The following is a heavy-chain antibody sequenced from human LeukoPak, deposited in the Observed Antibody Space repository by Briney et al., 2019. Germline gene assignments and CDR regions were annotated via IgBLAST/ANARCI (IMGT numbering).Heavy chain of an antibody. CDR1: GYTFTSYG. Sequence: ASVKVSCKASGYTFTSYGISWVRQAPGQGLEWMGWISAYNGITNYAQKLQGRVTMTTDTSTSTAYMELRSLRSDDTAVYYCARLYYYDSSGYGWYFDLWGRGTLVTVSS. V-gene: IGHV1-18*01. CDR2: ISAYNGIT. D-gene: IGHD3-22*01. CDR3: ARLYYYDSSGYGWYFDL. J-gene: IGHJ2*01.